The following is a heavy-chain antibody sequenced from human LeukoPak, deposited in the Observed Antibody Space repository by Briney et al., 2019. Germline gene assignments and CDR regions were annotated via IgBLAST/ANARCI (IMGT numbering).Heavy chain of an antibody. CDR3: ARGHYYDSSGLDY. Sequence: PGGSLRLSCAASGFTFSSYGMHWVRQALGKGLEWVAVIWYDGSNKYYADSVKGRFTISRDNSKNTLYLQMNSLRAEDTAVYYCARGHYYDSSGLDYWGQGTLVTVSS. CDR1: GFTFSSYG. V-gene: IGHV3-33*01. D-gene: IGHD3-22*01. CDR2: IWYDGSNK. J-gene: IGHJ4*02.